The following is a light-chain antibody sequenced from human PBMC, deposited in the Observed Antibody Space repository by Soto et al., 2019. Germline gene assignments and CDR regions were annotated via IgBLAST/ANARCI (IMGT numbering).Light chain of an antibody. J-gene: IGKJ1*01. V-gene: IGKV1-17*01. CDR1: QGIANE. CDR3: QQCYMGWT. CDR2: AAS. Sequence: IQMTQSPSSLSASVGDRVTITCRASQGIANELGWYQQKPGKAPKLLINAASTLESGVPSRFSGTGSGTEFTFSITSLQPEDFGTYYCQQCYMGWTFGQGTKVDVK.